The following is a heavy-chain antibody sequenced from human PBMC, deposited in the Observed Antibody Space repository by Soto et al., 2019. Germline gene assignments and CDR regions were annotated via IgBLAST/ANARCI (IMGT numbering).Heavy chain of an antibody. D-gene: IGHD3-16*01. V-gene: IGHV3-15*01. CDR3: TTERVLGTSDAFDI. CDR2: IKSKTDGGTT. CDR1: GFTFSNAW. Sequence: GGSLRLSCAASGFTFSNAWMIWVRQAPGKGLEWVGRIKSKTDGGTTDYAAPVKGRFTISRDDSKNTLYLQMNSLKTEDTAVYYCTTERVLGTSDAFDIWGQGTMVTVSS. J-gene: IGHJ3*02.